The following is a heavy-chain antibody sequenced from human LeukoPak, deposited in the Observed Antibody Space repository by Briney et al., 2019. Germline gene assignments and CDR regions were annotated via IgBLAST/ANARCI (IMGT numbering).Heavy chain of an antibody. Sequence: SQTLSLTCAISGDSVSSDSATWNWIKQSPSRGLEWLGRTYYRSKWYHDYAVSVKSRMTFTPDTSKNQSSLQLNSVTPEDTAVYFCARDRIGTSGLDFWGQGTLVTVSS. V-gene: IGHV6-1*01. CDR3: ARDRIGTSGLDF. CDR1: GDSVSSDSAT. J-gene: IGHJ4*02. D-gene: IGHD1-1*01. CDR2: TYYRSKWYH.